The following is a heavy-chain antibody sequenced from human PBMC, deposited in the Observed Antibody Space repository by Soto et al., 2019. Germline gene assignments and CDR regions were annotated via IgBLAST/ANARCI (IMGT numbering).Heavy chain of an antibody. D-gene: IGHD4-17*01. CDR3: AKDKRDYVPEYFQH. J-gene: IGHJ1*01. V-gene: IGHV3-23*01. CDR1: GFTFYGYA. Sequence: PGGSLRLSCAASGFTFYGYAMHWVRQGPGKGLEWVSAISGSGGSTYYADSVKGRFTISRDNSKNTLYLQMNSLRAEDTAVYYCAKDKRDYVPEYFQHWGQGTLVTVSS. CDR2: ISGSGGST.